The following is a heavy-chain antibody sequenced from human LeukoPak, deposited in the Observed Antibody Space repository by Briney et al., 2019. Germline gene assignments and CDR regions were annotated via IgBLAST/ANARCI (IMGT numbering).Heavy chain of an antibody. Sequence: SCKASGYTFTGYYMHWVRQAPGKGLEWVAVISYDGSNKYYADSVKGRFTISRDNSKNTLYLQMNSLRAEDTAVYYCAKDQEYSGYDYWPYYFDYWGQGTLVTVSS. D-gene: IGHD5-12*01. V-gene: IGHV3-30*18. J-gene: IGHJ4*02. CDR2: ISYDGSNK. CDR3: AKDQEYSGYDYWPYYFDY. CDR1: GYTFTGYY.